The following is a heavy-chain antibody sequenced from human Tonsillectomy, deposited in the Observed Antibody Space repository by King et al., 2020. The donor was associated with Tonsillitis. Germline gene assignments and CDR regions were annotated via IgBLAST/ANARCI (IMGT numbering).Heavy chain of an antibody. J-gene: IGHJ4*02. CDR3: ARDGGIAAAGTYFDY. V-gene: IGHV3-21*01. CDR2: ISSSSSYI. CDR1: GFTFSSYS. D-gene: IGHD6-13*01. Sequence: DVQLVESGGGLVKPGGSLRLSCAASGFTFSSYSMNWVRQAPGKGLEWVSSISSSSSYIYYADSVKGRFTISRDNAKNSLYLQMNSLRAEDTAVYYCARDGGIAAAGTYFDYWGQGTLVTVSS.